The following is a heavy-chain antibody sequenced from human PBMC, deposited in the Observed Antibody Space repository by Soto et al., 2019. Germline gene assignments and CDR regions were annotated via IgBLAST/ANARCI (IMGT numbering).Heavy chain of an antibody. CDR1: GGSISSSSYY. J-gene: IGHJ4*02. CDR3: ARGPTAPYSSGWYRRYGAFDY. D-gene: IGHD6-19*01. CDR2: IYYSGST. V-gene: IGHV4-39*01. Sequence: SETLSLTCTVSGGSISSSSYYWGWIRQPPGKGLEWIGSIYYSGSTYYNPSLKSRVTISVDTSKNQFSLKLSSVTAADTAVYYCARGPTAPYSSGWYRRYGAFDYWGQGTLVTVSS.